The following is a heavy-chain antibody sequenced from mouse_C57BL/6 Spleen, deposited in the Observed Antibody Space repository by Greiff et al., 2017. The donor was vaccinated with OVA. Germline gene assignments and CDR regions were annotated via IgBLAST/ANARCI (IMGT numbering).Heavy chain of an antibody. D-gene: IGHD3-1*01. J-gene: IGHJ2*01. V-gene: IGHV5-16*01. CDR3: ARAKQLHYFDY. Sequence: EVHLVESEGGLVQPGSSMKLSCTASGFTFSDYYMAWVRQVPEKGLEWVANINYDGSSTYYLDSLKSRFIISRDNAKNILYLQMSSLKSEDTATYYCARAKQLHYFDYWGQGTTLTVSS. CDR2: INYDGSST. CDR1: GFTFSDYY.